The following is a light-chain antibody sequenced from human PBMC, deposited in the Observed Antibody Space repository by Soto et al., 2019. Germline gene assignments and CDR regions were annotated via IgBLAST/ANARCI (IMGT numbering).Light chain of an antibody. CDR3: QQYDNWPWT. CDR2: GTS. J-gene: IGKJ1*01. Sequence: EIVMTQSPGTLSLSPGERATLFCRASQSLSSSLAWYQQKSGQAPRLIIYGTSRRATGVPVRFSGSGSGTDFTLTISSLQSEDFGVYFCQQYDNWPWTFGQGTKVDIK. CDR1: QSLSSS. V-gene: IGKV3-15*01.